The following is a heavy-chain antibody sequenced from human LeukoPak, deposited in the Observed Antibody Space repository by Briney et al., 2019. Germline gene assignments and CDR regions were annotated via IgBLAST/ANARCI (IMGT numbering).Heavy chain of an antibody. CDR1: GYSFASYW. CDR2: IYPGDSDT. D-gene: IGHD6-13*01. V-gene: IGHV5-51*01. Sequence: GESLKISCEGSGYSFASYWIGWVRQMPGKGLEWMGIIYPGDSDTRYSPSFQGQVTISADKSISTAYLQWSSLKASDTAIYYCARRASSWWFDYWGQGTLVTVSS. J-gene: IGHJ4*02. CDR3: ARRASSWWFDY.